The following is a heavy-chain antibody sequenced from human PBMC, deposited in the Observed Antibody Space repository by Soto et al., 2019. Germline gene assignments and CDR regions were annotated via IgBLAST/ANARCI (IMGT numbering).Heavy chain of an antibody. Sequence: QVQLVESGGGLVMPGESLRLSCAASGFTFSDHYMSWIRQAPGKGLEWVSYISSRGSSIYYADSVKGRFTISRDNARDSLYLQMNSLRAEDTAVYYCARGGPFANYYNYGMDVWGQGTTVTVSS. CDR2: ISSRGSSI. J-gene: IGHJ6*02. CDR1: GFTFSDHY. CDR3: ARGGPFANYYNYGMDV. V-gene: IGHV3-11*01.